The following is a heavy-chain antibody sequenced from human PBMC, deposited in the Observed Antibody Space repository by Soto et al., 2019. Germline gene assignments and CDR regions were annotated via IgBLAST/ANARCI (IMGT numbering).Heavy chain of an antibody. V-gene: IGHV4-59*08. Sequence: PSXTQSLTCTVSGGTIRSYYWSWIRQPPGKGLEWIGYIYYSGSTNYNPSLKSRVTISVDTSKNQFSLKLSSATAADTAVYYCARRYGGNLDYWGQGTLVTVSS. CDR3: ARRYGGNLDY. CDR1: GGTIRSYY. CDR2: IYYSGST. J-gene: IGHJ4*02. D-gene: IGHD1-1*01.